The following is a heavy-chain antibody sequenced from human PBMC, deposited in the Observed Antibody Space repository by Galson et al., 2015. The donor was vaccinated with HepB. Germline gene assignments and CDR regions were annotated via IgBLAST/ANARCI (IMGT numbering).Heavy chain of an antibody. CDR1: GYHFTEYD. CDR2: MDPGSGNT. Sequence: SVKVSCKASGYHFTEYDINWVRRATGQGLEWMGWMDPGSGNTDYSQRFQGRVSMTRDTSIRTAYMELTDLISNDTAVYYCLTEGQGYWGQGTLVTVTS. CDR3: LTEGQGY. J-gene: IGHJ4*02. V-gene: IGHV1-8*01.